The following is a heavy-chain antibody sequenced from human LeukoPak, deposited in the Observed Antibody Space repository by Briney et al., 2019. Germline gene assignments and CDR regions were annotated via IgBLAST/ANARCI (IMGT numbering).Heavy chain of an antibody. J-gene: IGHJ4*02. D-gene: IGHD6-13*01. Sequence: GSLRLSCAASGFTFSSYAMHWVRQAPGKGLEWVAVISYDGSNKYYADSVKGRFTISRDNSKNTLYLQMNSLRAEDTAVYCCARAGDTSSWYASYFDYWGQGTLVTVSS. CDR3: ARAGDTSSWYASYFDY. CDR2: ISYDGSNK. V-gene: IGHV3-30-3*01. CDR1: GFTFSSYA.